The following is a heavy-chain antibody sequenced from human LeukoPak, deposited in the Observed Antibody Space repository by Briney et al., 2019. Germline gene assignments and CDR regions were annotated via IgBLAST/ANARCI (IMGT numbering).Heavy chain of an antibody. D-gene: IGHD3-22*01. Sequence: ASVKVSCKASGYTFTGYYMHWVRQAPGQGLEWMGWINPNSGGTNYAQKFQGRVTMTRDTSISTAYMELSRLRSDDTAVYYCATDRDYYDSSGYSPFDPWGQGTLVTVSS. CDR1: GYTFTGYY. J-gene: IGHJ5*02. CDR3: ATDRDYYDSSGYSPFDP. CDR2: INPNSGGT. V-gene: IGHV1-2*02.